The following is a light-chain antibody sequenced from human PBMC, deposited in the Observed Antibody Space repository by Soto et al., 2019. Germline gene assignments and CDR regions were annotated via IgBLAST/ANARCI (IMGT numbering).Light chain of an antibody. CDR2: DAS. V-gene: IGKV1-17*01. CDR1: QGIRYE. J-gene: IGKJ1*01. Sequence: IQMTQSPSSLSASVGDRVTITCRASQGIRYELGWHQQKPGKAPKLLIYDASNLQSGVPSRYSGSVYGTEFTLTISSLQPDDFATYYCQQYKSYSPITFGQGTKVDIK. CDR3: QQYKSYSPIT.